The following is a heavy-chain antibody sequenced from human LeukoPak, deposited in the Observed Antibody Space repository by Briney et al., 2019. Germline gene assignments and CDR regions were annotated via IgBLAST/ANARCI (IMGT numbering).Heavy chain of an antibody. J-gene: IGHJ4*02. CDR3: AIERTYYYDSSGYYYPYYFDY. CDR1: GGSISSSSYY. D-gene: IGHD3-22*01. Sequence: SETLSLTCTVSGGSISSSSYYWGWIRQPPGKGLEWVGSIYYSGSTYYNPSLKSRVTISVDTSKNQFSLKLSSVTAVDTAVYYCAIERTYYYDSSGYYYPYYFDYWGQGTLVTVSS. CDR2: IYYSGST. V-gene: IGHV4-39*07.